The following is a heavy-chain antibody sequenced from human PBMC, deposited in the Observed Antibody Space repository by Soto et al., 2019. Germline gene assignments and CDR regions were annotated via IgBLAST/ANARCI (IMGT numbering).Heavy chain of an antibody. Sequence: GGSLRLYCAASGFTFSSYWMHWVRQAPGKGLVWVSRINSDGSSTSYADSVKGRFTISRDNAKNTLYLQMNSLRAEDTAVYYCARDDSYYYGSSFYYYYGMDVWGQGTTVTVS. CDR3: ARDDSYYYGSSFYYYYGMDV. V-gene: IGHV3-74*01. J-gene: IGHJ6*02. D-gene: IGHD3-10*01. CDR1: GFTFSSYW. CDR2: INSDGSST.